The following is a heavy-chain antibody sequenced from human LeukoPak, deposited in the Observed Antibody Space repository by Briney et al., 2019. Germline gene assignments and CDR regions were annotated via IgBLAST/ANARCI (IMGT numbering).Heavy chain of an antibody. CDR2: IESKTDGGTT. J-gene: IGHJ4*02. CDR3: TTYGSGRKFDY. D-gene: IGHD3-10*01. Sequence: PGGSLRLSCTASGFTFSGAWMTWVRQIPGKGLEWVGRIESKTDGGTTDYAAPVKGRFTISRDDSTNTLYLQMNSLKSEDTAVYYCTTYGSGRKFDYWGQGILVTVSS. V-gene: IGHV3-15*04. CDR1: GFTFSGAW.